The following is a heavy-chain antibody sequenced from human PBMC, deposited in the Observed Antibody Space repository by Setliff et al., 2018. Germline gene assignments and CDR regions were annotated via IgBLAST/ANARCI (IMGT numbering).Heavy chain of an antibody. CDR1: GFTFSDYY. CDR2: ISSSGSLK. Sequence: GGSLRLSCATSGFTFSDYYMSWIRQTPGKGLEWVAYISSSGSLKYYPDSVKGRFTISRDNAKKSVDLQMNSLRAEDTAVYYCATEAVAGTGGQGTLVTVSS. J-gene: IGHJ4*02. D-gene: IGHD6-19*01. V-gene: IGHV3-11*01. CDR3: ATEAVAGT.